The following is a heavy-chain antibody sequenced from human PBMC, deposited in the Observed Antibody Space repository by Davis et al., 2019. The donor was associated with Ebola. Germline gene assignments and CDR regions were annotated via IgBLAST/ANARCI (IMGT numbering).Heavy chain of an antibody. V-gene: IGHV4-59*08. CDR2: IYYSGST. J-gene: IGHJ4*02. CDR3: ARQLPMTPLDY. CDR1: GSPISSYY. Sequence: SETLSLTCTVSGSPISSYYWSWIRQPPGKGLEWIGYIYYSGSTNYNPSLKSRVTISVDTSKNQFSLKLSSVTAADTAVYYCARQLPMTPLDYWGQGTLVTVSS.